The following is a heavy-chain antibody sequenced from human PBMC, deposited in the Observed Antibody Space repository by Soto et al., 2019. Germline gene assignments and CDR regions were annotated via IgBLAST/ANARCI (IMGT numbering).Heavy chain of an antibody. Sequence: ASLKVSCEASGDTSYNNCINWVRKAHEQGLEWMGGLIPIFGAANYAQKFQGRVTITADGSTSMAYMELSSLRSEDTAVYYCARDPRSGGKGRWFDPWGQGTLVTVS. D-gene: IGHD2-15*01. CDR1: GDTSYNNC. J-gene: IGHJ5*02. V-gene: IGHV1-69*13. CDR2: LIPIFGAA. CDR3: ARDPRSGGKGRWFDP.